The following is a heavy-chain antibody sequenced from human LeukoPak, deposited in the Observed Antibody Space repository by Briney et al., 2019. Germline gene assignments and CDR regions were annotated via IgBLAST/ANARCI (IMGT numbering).Heavy chain of an antibody. CDR1: GYTLTELS. J-gene: IGHJ4*02. D-gene: IGHD6-13*01. V-gene: IGHV1-46*01. CDR2: INPSGGST. Sequence: ASVKVSCKVSGYTLTELSMHWVRQAPGQGLEWMGMINPSGGSTSYAQKFQGRVTMTRDMSTSTVYMELSSLRSEDTAVYYCAREGSRIAAAGIVDYWGQGTLVTVSS. CDR3: AREGSRIAAAGIVDY.